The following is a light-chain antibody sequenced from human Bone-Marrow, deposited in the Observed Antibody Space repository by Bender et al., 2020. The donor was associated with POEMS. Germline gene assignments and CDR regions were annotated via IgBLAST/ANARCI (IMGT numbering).Light chain of an antibody. V-gene: IGLV2-14*03. CDR3: SSYTDNNILWV. J-gene: IGLJ3*02. CDR1: SSDVGGYNY. CDR2: GVT. Sequence: QSALTQPASVSGSPGQSITISCTGTSSDVGGYNYVSWYQQYPGKPPKLIIYGVTQRPSGISNRVSGSKSGNTASLTISGLQAEDEADYYCSSYTDNNILWVFGGGTQLTVL.